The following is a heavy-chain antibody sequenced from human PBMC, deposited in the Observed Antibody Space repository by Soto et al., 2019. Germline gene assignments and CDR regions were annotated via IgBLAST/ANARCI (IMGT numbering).Heavy chain of an antibody. D-gene: IGHD4-4*01. J-gene: IGHJ4*02. CDR3: ARGRVLQLTPPYYFDY. CDR2: ISYDGADK. V-gene: IGHV3-30*03. CDR1: GFIFSSYG. Sequence: GGSLRLSCETSGFIFSSYGMHWVRQAPGKGLEWVAVISYDGADKYYADSVQGRFTISRDNSKNTLYLHMNSLRSEDTATYYCARGRVLQLTPPYYFDYWGQGTLVTVSS.